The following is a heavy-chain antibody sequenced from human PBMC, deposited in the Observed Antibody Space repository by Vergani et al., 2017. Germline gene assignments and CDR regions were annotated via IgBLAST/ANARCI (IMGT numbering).Heavy chain of an antibody. V-gene: IGHV3-30-3*01. CDR3: ARGGGKGYCSGGSCYRGMDV. CDR2: ISYDGSNK. D-gene: IGHD2-15*01. CDR1: GFTFSSYA. J-gene: IGHJ6*02. Sequence: QVQLVESGGGVVQPGRSLRLSCAASGFTFSSYAMHWVRQAPGKGLEWVAVISYDGSNKYYADSVKGRFTISRVNSKNTLYLQMNSLRAEDTAVYYCARGGGKGYCSGGSCYRGMDVWGQGTTVTVSS.